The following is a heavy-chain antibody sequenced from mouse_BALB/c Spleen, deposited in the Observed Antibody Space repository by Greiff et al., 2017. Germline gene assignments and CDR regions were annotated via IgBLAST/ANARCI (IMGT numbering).Heavy chain of an antibody. Sequence: EVKLVESGGDLVKPGGSLKLSCAASGFTFSSYGMSWVRQTPDKRLEWVATISSGGSYTYYPDSVKGRFTISRDNAKNTLYLQMSSLKSEDTAMYYCARPTIGTTTGYFDYWGQGTTLTVSS. CDR3: ARPTIGTTTGYFDY. D-gene: IGHD2-14*01. V-gene: IGHV5-6*01. CDR2: ISSGGSYT. CDR1: GFTFSSYG. J-gene: IGHJ2*01.